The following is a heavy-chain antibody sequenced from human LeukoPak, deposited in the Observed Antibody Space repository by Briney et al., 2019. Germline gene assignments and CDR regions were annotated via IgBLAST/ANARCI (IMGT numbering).Heavy chain of an antibody. Sequence: ASVKVSCKASGYTFTSYAMNWVRQAPGQRLEWMGWINTNTGNPTYAQGFTGRFVFSLDTSVSTAYLQISSLKAEDTAVYYCARERQWLVREYYYYGMDVWGQGTTVTVSS. CDR2: INTNTGNP. V-gene: IGHV7-4-1*02. CDR3: ARERQWLVREYYYYGMDV. J-gene: IGHJ6*02. D-gene: IGHD6-19*01. CDR1: GYTFTSYA.